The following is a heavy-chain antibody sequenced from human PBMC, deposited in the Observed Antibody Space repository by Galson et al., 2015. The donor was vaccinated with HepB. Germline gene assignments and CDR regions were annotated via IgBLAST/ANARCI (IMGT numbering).Heavy chain of an antibody. CDR1: GFTFSSYA. V-gene: IGHV3-23*01. Sequence: SLRLSCAASGFTFSSYAMSWVRQAPGKGLEWVSAISGSGGSTYYADSVKCRFTISRDNSKNTLYLQMNSLRAEDTAVYYCAKEGVYSSAPPGGFDYWGQGTLVTVSS. D-gene: IGHD3-22*01. CDR2: ISGSGGST. J-gene: IGHJ4*02. CDR3: AKEGVYSSAPPGGFDY.